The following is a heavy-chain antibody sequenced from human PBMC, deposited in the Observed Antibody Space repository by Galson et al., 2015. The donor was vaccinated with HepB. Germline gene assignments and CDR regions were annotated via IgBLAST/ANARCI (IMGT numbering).Heavy chain of an antibody. Sequence: SLRLSCAASGFTVSSNYMSWVRQAPGEGLEWVSVIYSGGSTYYADSVKGRFTISRDNSKNTLYLQMNSLRAEDTAVYYCAREGRVDTAMVTSHTQLETYYFDYWGQGTLVTVSS. CDR3: AREGRVDTAMVTSHTQLETYYFDY. D-gene: IGHD5-18*01. J-gene: IGHJ4*02. V-gene: IGHV3-53*01. CDR2: IYSGGST. CDR1: GFTVSSNY.